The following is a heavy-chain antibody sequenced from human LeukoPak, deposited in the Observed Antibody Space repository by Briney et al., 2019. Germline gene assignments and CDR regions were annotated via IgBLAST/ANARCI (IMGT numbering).Heavy chain of an antibody. CDR3: ARGLLTTYYYDSSGYYPFDY. V-gene: IGHV1-69*05. D-gene: IGHD3-22*01. Sequence: ASVKVSRKASGGTFSSYAISWVRQAPGQGLEWMGGIIPIFGTANYAQKFQGRVTITTDESTSTAYMELSSLRSEDTAVYYCARGLLTTYYYDSSGYYPFDYWGQGTLVTVSS. CDR2: IIPIFGTA. CDR1: GGTFSSYA. J-gene: IGHJ4*02.